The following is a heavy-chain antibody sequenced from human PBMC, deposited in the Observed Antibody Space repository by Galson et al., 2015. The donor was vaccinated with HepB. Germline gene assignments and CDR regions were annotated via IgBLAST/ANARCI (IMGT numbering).Heavy chain of an antibody. Sequence: SLRLSCAASGFTFSDYYMSWIRQAPGKGLEWVANIKQDGSEKYYVDSVKGRFTISRDNAKNSLYLQMNSLRAEDTAVYYCARVYYFDYWGQGTLVTVSS. CDR2: IKQDGSEK. CDR3: ARVYYFDY. V-gene: IGHV3-7*04. CDR1: GFTFSDYY. J-gene: IGHJ4*02.